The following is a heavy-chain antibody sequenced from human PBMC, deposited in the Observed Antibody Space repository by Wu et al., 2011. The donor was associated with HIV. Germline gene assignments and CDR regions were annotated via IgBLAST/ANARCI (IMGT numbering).Heavy chain of an antibody. CDR2: IVPIFGTT. J-gene: IGHJ4*02. CDR3: ARDYGGNWEFDY. CDR1: GGTFNSYA. V-gene: IGHV1-69*14. Sequence: QVQLVQSGAEVKKPGSSVKVSCKASGGTFNSYAFSWVRQAPGQGLEWMGRIVPIFGTTTYAQKFQGRVTITADKSTRTAYMELSSLRSEDTAVYYCARDYGGNWEFDYWGQGTLVTVSS. D-gene: IGHD4-23*01.